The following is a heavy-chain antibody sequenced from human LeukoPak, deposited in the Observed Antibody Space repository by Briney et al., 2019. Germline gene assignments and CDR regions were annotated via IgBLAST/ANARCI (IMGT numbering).Heavy chain of an antibody. CDR1: GFTFSSYA. D-gene: IGHD5-12*01. Sequence: GGSLRLSCAASGFTFSSYAMHWVRQAPGKGLEWVAVISYDGSNKYYADSVKGRFTISRDNSKNTLYLQMNSLRAEDTAVYYCAREASGYGRYFDYWGQGTLVTVSS. V-gene: IGHV3-30-3*01. CDR3: AREASGYGRYFDY. CDR2: ISYDGSNK. J-gene: IGHJ4*02.